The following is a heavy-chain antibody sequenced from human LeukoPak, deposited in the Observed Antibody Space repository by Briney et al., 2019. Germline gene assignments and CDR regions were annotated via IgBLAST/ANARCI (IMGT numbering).Heavy chain of an antibody. CDR2: ISYDRSKT. CDR3: ARDLQVAGLAGVGY. J-gene: IGHJ4*02. V-gene: IGHV3-30*04. D-gene: IGHD2-15*01. Sequence: GGSLRLSCAASGFNFSTYTMHWVRQAPGKGLEWVANISYDRSKTYYADPVKGRFTISRDNAKNKLYLQVNSLRTEDTAVYYCARDLQVAGLAGVGYWGQGTLVTVSS. CDR1: GFNFSTYT.